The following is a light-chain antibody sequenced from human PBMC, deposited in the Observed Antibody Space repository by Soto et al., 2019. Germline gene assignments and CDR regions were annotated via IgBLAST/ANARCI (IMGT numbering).Light chain of an antibody. J-gene: IGLJ1*01. CDR2: SNN. Sequence: QLVLTQPPSASGTPGQRVTISCSGSSSKIGSNTVNWYQQLPGTAPKLLIYSNNQRPSGVPDRFSGSKSGTSASLAISGLQSEDEADYYCAAWDDSLNGYVFGTATKVTVL. CDR3: AAWDDSLNGYV. V-gene: IGLV1-44*01. CDR1: SSKIGSNT.